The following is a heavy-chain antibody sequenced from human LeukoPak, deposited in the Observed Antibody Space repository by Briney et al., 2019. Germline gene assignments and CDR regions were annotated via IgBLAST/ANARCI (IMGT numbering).Heavy chain of an antibody. CDR2: IIPIFGTA. Sequence: SVKVSCKASGGTFSSYAISWVRQAPGQGLERMAGIIPIFGTANYAQKFQGRVTITADESTSTAYMELSSLRAEDSAVYYCARDSSSGYYYWFDPLGQGTLVTVSS. CDR3: ARDSSSGYYYWFDP. J-gene: IGHJ5*02. D-gene: IGHD3-22*01. CDR1: GGTFSSYA. V-gene: IGHV1-69*13.